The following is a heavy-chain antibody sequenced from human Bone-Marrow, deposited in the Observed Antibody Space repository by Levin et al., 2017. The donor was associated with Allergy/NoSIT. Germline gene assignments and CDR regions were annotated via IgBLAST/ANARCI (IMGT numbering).Heavy chain of an antibody. CDR2: IYHSGST. J-gene: IGHJ3*01. CDR1: GASISTYPFF. D-gene: IGHD2-2*01. Sequence: KSSETLSLTCDVSGASISTYPFFWGWIRQPPGKRLEWIATIYHSGSTYYNPSLKTRVTISVDTSKNQFSLRLTSVTAADTAVYYCEAASLAVVSSPYVTNTFDLWGQGTMVTVSS. V-gene: IGHV4-39*01. CDR3: EAASLAVVSSPYVTNTFDL.